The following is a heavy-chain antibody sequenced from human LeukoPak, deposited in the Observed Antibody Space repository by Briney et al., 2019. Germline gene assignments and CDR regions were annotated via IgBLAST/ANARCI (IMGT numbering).Heavy chain of an antibody. CDR1: GGSFSSYY. D-gene: IGHD6-19*01. Sequence: SETLSLTCAVYGGSFSSYYWSWIRQPPGKGLEWIGYIYYSGSTNYNPSLKSRVTISVDTSKNQFSLKLSSVTAADTAVYYCARGDSSGWYHFDYWGQGTLVTVSS. J-gene: IGHJ4*02. CDR2: IYYSGST. CDR3: ARGDSSGWYHFDY. V-gene: IGHV4-59*01.